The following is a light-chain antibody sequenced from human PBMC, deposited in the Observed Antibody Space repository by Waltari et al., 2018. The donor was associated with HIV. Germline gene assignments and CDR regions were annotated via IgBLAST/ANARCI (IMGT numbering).Light chain of an antibody. CDR1: QGVSSY. Sequence: EIVLTQSPATLSLSPGERATLSCRASQGVSSYLAWYQQKPGQAPRLLIYDASSRATGVPARFSGSGSGTDFTLTIASLEPEDFAVYYCQQRSNWPPEFTFGPGTKVDIK. CDR2: DAS. J-gene: IGKJ3*01. CDR3: QQRSNWPPEFT. V-gene: IGKV3-11*01.